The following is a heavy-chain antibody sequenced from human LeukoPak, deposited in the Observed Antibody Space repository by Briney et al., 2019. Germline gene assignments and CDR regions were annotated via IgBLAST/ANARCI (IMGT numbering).Heavy chain of an antibody. CDR3: ARDPGKSDFWSGYYPYYFDY. J-gene: IGHJ4*02. D-gene: IGHD3-3*01. Sequence: SETLSLTCTVSGGSISSYYWSWIRQPPGKGLEWIGYISYSGSTNYNPSLKSRVTISVDTSKNQFSLKLSSVTAADTAVYYCARDPGKSDFWSGYYPYYFDYWGQGTLVTVSS. CDR1: GGSISSYY. V-gene: IGHV4-59*01. CDR2: ISYSGST.